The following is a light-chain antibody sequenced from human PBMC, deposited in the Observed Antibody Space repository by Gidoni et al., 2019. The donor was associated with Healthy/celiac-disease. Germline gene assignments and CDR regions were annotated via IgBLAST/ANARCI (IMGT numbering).Light chain of an antibody. CDR3: QAWDSSTVV. Sequence: SYELTQPPSVSVSPGQTASITCSGDKLGDKYACWYPQKPGQSPVLVIYQDSKRPSGIPERFSGSNSGKTATLTISGTQAMDEADYYCQAWDSSTVVFGGGTKLTVL. CDR2: QDS. J-gene: IGLJ2*01. CDR1: KLGDKY. V-gene: IGLV3-1*01.